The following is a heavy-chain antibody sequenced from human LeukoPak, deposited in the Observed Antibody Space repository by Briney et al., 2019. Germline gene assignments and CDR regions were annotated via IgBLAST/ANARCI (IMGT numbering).Heavy chain of an antibody. CDR3: DTVGTPGYFGF. Sequence: PGGSLRLSCATSGFTFSNALMSWVRQAPGKGLEWVGRIKSKTDGGTTEYAAPVKGRFTISRDDSENTLYLQMNSLTPGDTAVYYYDTVGTPGYFGFWGQGTLVTVSS. V-gene: IGHV3-15*01. J-gene: IGHJ4*02. D-gene: IGHD5-18*01. CDR2: IKSKTDGGTT. CDR1: GFTFSNAL.